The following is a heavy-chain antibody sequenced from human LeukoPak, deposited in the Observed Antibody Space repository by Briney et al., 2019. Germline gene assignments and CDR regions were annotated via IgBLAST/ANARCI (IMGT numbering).Heavy chain of an antibody. J-gene: IGHJ4*02. CDR3: AGGGDGYNYFDY. CDR2: IYYSGST. CDR1: GGSISSYY. Sequence: PSETLSLTCTVSGGSISSYYWSWIRQPPGKGLEWIGYIYYSGSTNYNPSLKSRVTISVDTSKNQFSLKLSSVSAGDTVVYYCAGGGDGYNYFDYWGRGTLVTVSS. D-gene: IGHD5-24*01. V-gene: IGHV4-59*01.